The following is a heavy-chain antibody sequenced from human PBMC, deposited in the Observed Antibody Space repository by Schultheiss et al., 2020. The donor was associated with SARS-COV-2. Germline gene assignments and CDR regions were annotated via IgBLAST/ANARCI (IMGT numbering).Heavy chain of an antibody. V-gene: IGHV4-61*02. CDR3: ARGSPCTNGVCYHYYYYGMDV. CDR2: IYTSGST. J-gene: IGHJ6*02. D-gene: IGHD2-8*01. Sequence: SETLSLTCTVSGGSISSGGYYWSWIRQPAGKGLEWIGRIYTSGSTNYNPSLKSRVTMSVDTSKNQFSLKLSSVTAADTAVYYCARGSPCTNGVCYHYYYYGMDVWGQGTTVTVSS. CDR1: GGSISSGGYY.